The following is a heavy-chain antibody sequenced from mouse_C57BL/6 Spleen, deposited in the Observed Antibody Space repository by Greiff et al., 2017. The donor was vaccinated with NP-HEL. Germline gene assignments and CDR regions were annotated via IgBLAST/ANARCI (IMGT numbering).Heavy chain of an antibody. V-gene: IGHV1-81*01. CDR2: IYPRSGNT. J-gene: IGHJ2*01. D-gene: IGHD1-1*01. Sequence: QVQLQQSGAELARPGASVKLSCKASGYTFTSYGISWVKQRTGQGLEWIGEIYPRSGNTYYNEKFKGKATLTADKSSSTAYMELRSLTSEDSAVYFCARSGDGSPYFDYWGQGTTLTVSS. CDR1: GYTFTSYG. CDR3: ARSGDGSPYFDY.